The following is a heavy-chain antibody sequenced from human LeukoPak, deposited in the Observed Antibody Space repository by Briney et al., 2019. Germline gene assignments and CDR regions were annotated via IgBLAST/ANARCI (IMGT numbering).Heavy chain of an antibody. V-gene: IGHV3-30*04. J-gene: IGHJ3*01. D-gene: IGHD3-16*02. CDR2: ISYDGIDS. CDR3: ARDRYTKNYFDALDL. Sequence: GGSLRLSCAASGFNFNNYPMHWVRQVPARGPHWVALISYDGIDSYIADSVKGRFSISRDNSKNTLFLQMNSLRPEDTAVYYCARDRYTKNYFDALDLWGQGSTVTVSS. CDR1: GFNFNNYP.